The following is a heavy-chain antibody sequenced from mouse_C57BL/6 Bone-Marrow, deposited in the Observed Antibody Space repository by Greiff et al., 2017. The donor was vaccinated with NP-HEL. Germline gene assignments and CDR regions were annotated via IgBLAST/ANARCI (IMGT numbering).Heavy chain of an antibody. V-gene: IGHV1-20*01. J-gene: IGHJ4*01. Sequence: EVKLQQSGPELVKPGDSVKISCKASGYSFTGYFMNWVMQSHGKSLEWIGRINPYNGDTFYNQKFKGKATLTVDKSSSTAHMELRSLTSEDSAVYYCAGPYYGSSYYYAMDYWGQGTSVTVSS. D-gene: IGHD1-1*01. CDR1: GYSFTGYF. CDR3: AGPYYGSSYYYAMDY. CDR2: INPYNGDT.